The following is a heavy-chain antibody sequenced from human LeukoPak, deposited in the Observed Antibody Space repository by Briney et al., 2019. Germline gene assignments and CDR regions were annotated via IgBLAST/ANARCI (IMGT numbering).Heavy chain of an antibody. D-gene: IGHD3-22*01. V-gene: IGHV3-23*01. CDR2: ISGSGGST. Sequence: GGSLRLSCAASGFTFSSYAMTWVRQAPGKGLERVSGISGSGGSTYYADSVKGRFTISRDNAKNSLYLQMNSLRAEDTAVYYCARGTHYDSSGYPLYYYMDVWGKGTTVTVSS. CDR1: GFTFSSYA. J-gene: IGHJ6*03. CDR3: ARGTHYDSSGYPLYYYMDV.